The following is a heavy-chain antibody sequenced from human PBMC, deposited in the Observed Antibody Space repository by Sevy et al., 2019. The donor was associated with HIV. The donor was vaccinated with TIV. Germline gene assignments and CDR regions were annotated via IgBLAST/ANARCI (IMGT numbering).Heavy chain of an antibody. CDR2: FDPEDGET. CDR3: ATPPTPRGGSFDY. V-gene: IGHV1-24*01. CDR1: GYTLSEFS. J-gene: IGHJ4*02. Sequence: ASAKVSCKVSGYTLSEFSMHWVRQAPGKGLEWMGGFDPEDGETIYAQKFQGRASMTEDTSTDTAYMELSSLISEDTAVYYCATPPTPRGGSFDYWGQGTLVTVSS. D-gene: IGHD6-25*01.